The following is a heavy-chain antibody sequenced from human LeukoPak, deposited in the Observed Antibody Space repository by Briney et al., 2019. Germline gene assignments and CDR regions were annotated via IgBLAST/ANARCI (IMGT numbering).Heavy chain of an antibody. V-gene: IGHV1-24*01. D-gene: IGHD2-2*01. J-gene: IGHJ5*02. CDR3: ATALYCSSTSCFWYHEVSWFDP. CDR2: FDPEDGET. CDR1: GYTLTESS. Sequence: GASVTVSCKVSGYTLTESSMHWVRQAHGKGREWKGGFDPEDGETIYAQKFQGTVTMTEDTSTDTAYMELSSLRSEDTAVYYCATALYCSSTSCFWYHEVSWFDPWGQGTLVTVSS.